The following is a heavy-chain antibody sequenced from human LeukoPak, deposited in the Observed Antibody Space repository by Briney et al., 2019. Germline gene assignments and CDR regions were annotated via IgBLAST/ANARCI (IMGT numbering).Heavy chain of an antibody. V-gene: IGHV1-69*13. Sequence: GASVKVSCKASGGTFSSYAISWVRQAPGQGLEWMGGIIPIFGTANYAQKFQGRVTITADESTSTAYMELSSLRSEDTAVYYCARASGRGAFYYYYYGMDVWGQGTTDTVSS. J-gene: IGHJ6*02. CDR1: GGTFSSYA. D-gene: IGHD3-10*01. CDR2: IIPIFGTA. CDR3: ARASGRGAFYYYYYGMDV.